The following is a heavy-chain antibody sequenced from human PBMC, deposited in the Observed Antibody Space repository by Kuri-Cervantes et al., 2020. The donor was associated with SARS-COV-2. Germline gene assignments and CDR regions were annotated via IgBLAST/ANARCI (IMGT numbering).Heavy chain of an antibody. Sequence: GGSLRLSCAVSGFTFRTYGMYWVRQAPGKGLEWVAVISYDGSNKYYADSVKGRFTISRDNSKNTLYLQMNSLRAEDTAVYYCARGGWTTQSSSAVGSYYYYYMDVWGKGTTVTVSS. CDR2: ISYDGSNK. V-gene: IGHV3-30*19. J-gene: IGHJ6*03. CDR1: GFTFRTYG. D-gene: IGHD6-6*01. CDR3: ARGGWTTQSSSAVGSYYYYYMDV.